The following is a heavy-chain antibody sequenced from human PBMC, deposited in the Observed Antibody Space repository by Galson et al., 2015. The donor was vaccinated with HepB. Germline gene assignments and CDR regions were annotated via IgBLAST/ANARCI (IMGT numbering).Heavy chain of an antibody. J-gene: IGHJ4*02. CDR2: ISSHSGKT. CDR3: VRDWDDTAEIIADY. Sequence: SVKVSCKASGYTFTNYGISWVRQAPGQGPEWMGWISSHSGKTNYAQKFQGRVTLTTDTSTNAAFMDMRSLRSDDTAVYYCVRDWDDTAEIIADYWGQGTLVTVSS. CDR1: GYTFTNYG. D-gene: IGHD5-18*01. V-gene: IGHV1-18*04.